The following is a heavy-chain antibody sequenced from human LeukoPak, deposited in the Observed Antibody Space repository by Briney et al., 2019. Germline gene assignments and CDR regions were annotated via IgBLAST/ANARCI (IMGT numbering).Heavy chain of an antibody. V-gene: IGHV4-34*01. CDR1: GGSFSGYY. CDR2: INHSGST. D-gene: IGHD1-1*01. J-gene: IGHJ4*02. Sequence: EPSETLSLTCAVYGGSFSGYYWSWIRQPPGKGLEWIGEINHSGSTNYNPSLKSRVTISVDTSKNQFSLKLSSVTAADTAVYYCARGISGWNVLGRRFDYWGQGTLVTVSS. CDR3: ARGISGWNVLGRRFDY.